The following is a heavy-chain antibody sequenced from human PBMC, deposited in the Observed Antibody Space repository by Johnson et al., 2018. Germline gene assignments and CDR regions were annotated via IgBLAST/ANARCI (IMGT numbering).Heavy chain of an antibody. Sequence: VQLQESGGGLVQPGGSLKLSCAASGFTFSGSAMHWVRQASGKGLEWIGRIRSKANSYATASAASVKGRFTITRDDSKNTAYLQMNSLKTEDPAVYYCTSEGHWGQGTLVTVSS. J-gene: IGHJ1*01. CDR2: IRSKANSYAT. V-gene: IGHV3-73*02. CDR1: GFTFSGSA. CDR3: TSEGH.